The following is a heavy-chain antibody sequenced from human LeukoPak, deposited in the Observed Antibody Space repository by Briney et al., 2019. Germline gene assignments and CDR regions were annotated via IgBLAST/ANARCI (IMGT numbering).Heavy chain of an antibody. CDR2: LSGSGDST. Sequence: GGSLRLSCAASGFTFSSYAMSWVRQAPGKGLEWVSALSGSGDSTYYADSVKGRFTIARDNSKNTLYLQMNSLRAEDTAAYYCAKTYSSNWYEGNWFDPWGQGTLVTVSS. CDR1: GFTFSSYA. V-gene: IGHV3-23*01. D-gene: IGHD6-13*01. CDR3: AKTYSSNWYEGNWFDP. J-gene: IGHJ5*02.